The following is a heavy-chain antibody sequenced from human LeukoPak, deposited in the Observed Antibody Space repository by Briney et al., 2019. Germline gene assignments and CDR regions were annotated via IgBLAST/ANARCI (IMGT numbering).Heavy chain of an antibody. CDR2: ISAYNGKT. CDR1: GYTFSSYS. CDR3: ARVIIAAAGRYWYFDL. V-gene: IGHV1-18*01. Sequence: ASVKVSCKASGYTFSSYSISWVRQALGQGVEWMGWISAYNGKTNYAQKLQGRVTMTTDTSTSTAYMELRSLRSDDTAVYYCARVIIAAAGRYWYFDLWGRGTLVTVSS. J-gene: IGHJ2*01. D-gene: IGHD6-13*01.